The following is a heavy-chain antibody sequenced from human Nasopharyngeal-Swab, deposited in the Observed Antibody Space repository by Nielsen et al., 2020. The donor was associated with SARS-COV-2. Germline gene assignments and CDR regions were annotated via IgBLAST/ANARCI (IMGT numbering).Heavy chain of an antibody. V-gene: IGHV3-30-3*01. Sequence: GGSLRLSCAASGFTFSSYAMHWVRQAPGKGLEWVALISYDGSNKYYADSVKGRFTISRDNSKNTLYLQMNSLGAEDTAVYYCARDLGSYFDYWGQGTLVTVSS. CDR1: GFTFSSYA. J-gene: IGHJ4*02. D-gene: IGHD7-27*01. CDR3: ARDLGSYFDY. CDR2: ISYDGSNK.